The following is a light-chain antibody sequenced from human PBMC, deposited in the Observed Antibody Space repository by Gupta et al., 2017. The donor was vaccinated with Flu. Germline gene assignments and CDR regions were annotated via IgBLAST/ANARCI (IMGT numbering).Light chain of an antibody. CDR2: EVS. V-gene: IGLV2-14*01. Sequence: QSALTQPASGSGSPGQSLTLPSPGPPSDVGGYNYVSWYQQHPGKAPKLMIYEVSNRPSGVSNRFSGSKSGNTASLTISGLQAEDEGDYYCNSYTSTSTPFVFGTGTKVTVL. J-gene: IGLJ1*01. CDR1: PSDVGGYNY. CDR3: NSYTSTSTPFV.